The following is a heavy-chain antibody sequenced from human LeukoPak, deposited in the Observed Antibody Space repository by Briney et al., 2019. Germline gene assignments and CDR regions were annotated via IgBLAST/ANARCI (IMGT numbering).Heavy chain of an antibody. J-gene: IGHJ4*02. V-gene: IGHV3-48*03. CDR3: SRRFRD. Sequence: GGSLRLSCVGSGITFSGFELNWVRQAPGKGLDWVSYISDDGSTKTYGDSVEGRFTISRDNAKNTLSLQMNSLRLEDTGVYYCSRRFRDWGRGILVTVSP. CDR2: ISDDGSTK. CDR1: GITFSGFE.